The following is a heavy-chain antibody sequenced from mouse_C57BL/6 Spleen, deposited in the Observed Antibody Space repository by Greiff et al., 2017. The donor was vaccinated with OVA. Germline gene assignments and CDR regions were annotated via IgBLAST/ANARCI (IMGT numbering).Heavy chain of an antibody. V-gene: IGHV5-17*01. CDR2: ISSGSSTI. D-gene: IGHD2-5*01. J-gene: IGHJ4*01. Sequence: EVKLMESGGGLVKPGGSLKLSCAASGFTFSDYGMHWVRQAPEQGLEWVAYISSGSSTIYYADTVKGRFTISRDNAKNTLFLQMTSLRSEDTAMYYCARDYSNYGDYAMDYWGQGTSVTVSS. CDR3: ARDYSNYGDYAMDY. CDR1: GFTFSDYG.